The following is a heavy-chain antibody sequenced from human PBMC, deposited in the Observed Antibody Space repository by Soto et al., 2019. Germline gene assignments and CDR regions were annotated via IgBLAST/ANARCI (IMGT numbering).Heavy chain of an antibody. CDR2: ISYDGSNK. J-gene: IGHJ4*02. Sequence: QVQLVESGGGVVQPGRSLRLSCAASGFTFSTYGMHWVRQAPGKGLEWVAVISYDGSNKYYADSVKGRFTISRDNSKNTVYLQMSSLGAEDTAVYYWAKGFSYSVIDYWGQGTLVTVSS. CDR3: AKGFSYSVIDY. V-gene: IGHV3-30*18. CDR1: GFTFSTYG. D-gene: IGHD5-18*01.